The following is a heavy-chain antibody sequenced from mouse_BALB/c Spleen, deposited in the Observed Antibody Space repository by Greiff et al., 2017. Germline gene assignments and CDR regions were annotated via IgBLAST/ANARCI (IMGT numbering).Heavy chain of an antibody. D-gene: IGHD1-1*02. V-gene: IGHV1-54*01. CDR1: GYAFTNYL. Sequence: QVHVKQSGAELVRPGTSVKVSCKASGYAFTNYLIEWVKQRPGQGLEWIGVINPGSGGTNYNEKFKGKATLTADKSSSTAYMQLSSLTSDDSAVYFCARRGDYGAWFAYWGQGTLVTVSA. J-gene: IGHJ3*01. CDR3: ARRGDYGAWFAY. CDR2: INPGSGGT.